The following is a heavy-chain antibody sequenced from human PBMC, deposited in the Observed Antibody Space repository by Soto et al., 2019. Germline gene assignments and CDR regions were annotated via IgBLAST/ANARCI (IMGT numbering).Heavy chain of an antibody. CDR3: ARRDCFSSSCYFKY. CDR2: INPSGATT. V-gene: IGHV1-46*01. J-gene: IGHJ4*02. CDR1: GYTFTSYY. Sequence: QVSLVQSGAEVKKPGASVKVSCKASGYTFTSYYVHWVRQAPGQGLEWMGIINPSGATTTYAQNFQGRVAMTRDTSTSTVYMELSSLRSEDTAVYYCARRDCFSSSCYFKYWGQGTLVTVCS. D-gene: IGHD2-2*01.